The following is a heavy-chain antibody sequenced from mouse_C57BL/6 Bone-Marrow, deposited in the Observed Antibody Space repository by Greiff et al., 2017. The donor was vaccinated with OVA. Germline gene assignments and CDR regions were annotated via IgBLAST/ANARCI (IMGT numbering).Heavy chain of an antibody. J-gene: IGHJ2*01. CDR1: GFTFSDYG. V-gene: IGHV5-17*01. CDR2: ISSGSSTI. CDR3: AREGNYYGSSYVGY. D-gene: IGHD1-1*01. Sequence: EVKLVESGGGLVKPGGSLKLSCAASGFTFSDYGMHWVRQAPEQGLEWVAYISSGSSTIYYADTVKGRFTISRDNAKNTLFLQMTSLRSEDTAMYYCAREGNYYGSSYVGYWGQGTTLTVSS.